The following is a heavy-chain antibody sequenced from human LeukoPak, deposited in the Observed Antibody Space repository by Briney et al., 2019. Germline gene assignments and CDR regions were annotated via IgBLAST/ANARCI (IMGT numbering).Heavy chain of an antibody. CDR2: IIPIFGTA. CDR1: GGTFSSYA. Sequence: ASVKVSCKASGGTFSSYAISWVRQAPGQGLEWMGGIIPIFGTANYAQKFQGRVTITTDESTSTAYMELSSLRSEDMAVYYCARPTHYGDSGFDYWGQGTLVTVSS. V-gene: IGHV1-69*05. CDR3: ARPTHYGDSGFDY. D-gene: IGHD4-17*01. J-gene: IGHJ4*02.